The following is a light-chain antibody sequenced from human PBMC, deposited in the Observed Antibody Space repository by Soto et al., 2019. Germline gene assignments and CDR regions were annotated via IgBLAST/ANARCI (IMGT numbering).Light chain of an antibody. CDR2: DVS. CDR1: QGVTTN. J-gene: IGKJ5*01. V-gene: IGKV3-15*01. CDR3: QEYNNWPFS. Sequence: EIVMPKSSGPLSVSPGERPTLSCRAGQGVTTNFAWYQQKSGQSPRLLIYDVSIRATGVPARFSGTGSETDFTLTISCLQSEDSAVYFCQEYNNWPFSFGQGTRLEIK.